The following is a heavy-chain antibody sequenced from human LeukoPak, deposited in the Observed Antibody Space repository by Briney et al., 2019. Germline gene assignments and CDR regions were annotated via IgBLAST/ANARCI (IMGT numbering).Heavy chain of an antibody. CDR3: ARWGGHCTSGLCYYFDC. V-gene: IGHV1-8*01. CDR2: MNPNSGNT. J-gene: IGHJ4*02. Sequence: ASVKVSCKASGYTFTSYDINWVRQATGQGLEWMGWMNPNSGNTGYAQKFQGRVTMTRDTSISTAYMELSRLRSDDTAVYYCARWGGHCTSGLCYYFDCWGQGTLVTVSS. D-gene: IGHD2-8*01. CDR1: GYTFTSYD.